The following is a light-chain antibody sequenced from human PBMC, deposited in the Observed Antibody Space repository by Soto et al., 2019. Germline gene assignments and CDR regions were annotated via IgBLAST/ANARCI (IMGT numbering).Light chain of an antibody. Sequence: ALRMTPSPSPFSDSTGVRGSLTWRATQDIGTYLAWYQQIPGKAPKLLIYDASTLQTGVPSRFSGSGSGTDFTLTISYLQSEDFGTYYCQQFYNYPRTFGQGTKVDI. CDR1: QDIGTY. J-gene: IGKJ1*01. CDR3: QQFYNYPRT. V-gene: IGKV1-8*01. CDR2: DAS.